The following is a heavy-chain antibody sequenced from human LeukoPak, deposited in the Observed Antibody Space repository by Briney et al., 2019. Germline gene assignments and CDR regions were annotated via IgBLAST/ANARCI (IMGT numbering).Heavy chain of an antibody. D-gene: IGHD5-12*01. CDR3: ARATAVATYAFDI. V-gene: IGHV3-66*01. CDR1: GFTVSSNY. CDR2: IYSGGST. Sequence: GGSLRLSCAASGFTVSSNYMSGVRQAPGEGLEWVSLIYSGGSTFYADSVKGRFTISRDNSKNTLYLQMNSLRAEDTAVYYCARATAVATYAFDIWGQGTMVTVSS. J-gene: IGHJ3*02.